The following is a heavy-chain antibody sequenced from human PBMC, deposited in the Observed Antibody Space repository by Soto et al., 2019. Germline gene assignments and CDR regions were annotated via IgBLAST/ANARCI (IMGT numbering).Heavy chain of an antibody. CDR3: ARARGDYYDSSGYPLY. CDR2: IKQDGSEK. D-gene: IGHD3-22*01. CDR1: GFTFSNYW. Sequence: EVQLVESGGGLVQPGGSLRLSCAASGFTFSNYWMSWVRQAPGKGLEWVANIKQDGSEKYYVDSVKGRFTISRDNAKNXLELQMNSLGAEDTAVYYCARARGDYYDSSGYPLYWGQGTLVTVSS. V-gene: IGHV3-7*04. J-gene: IGHJ4*02.